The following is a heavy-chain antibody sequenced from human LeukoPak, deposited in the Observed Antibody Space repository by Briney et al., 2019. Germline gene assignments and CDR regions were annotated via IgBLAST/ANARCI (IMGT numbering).Heavy chain of an antibody. CDR3: ARDTGWRGIQPFDY. V-gene: IGHV3-21*01. Sequence: GGSLRLSCAASGFTFSSYEMNWVRQAPGKGLEWVSSISSSSSYIYYADSVKGRFTISRDNAKNSLYLQMNSLRAEDTAVYYCARDTGWRGIQPFDYWGQGTLVTVSS. D-gene: IGHD1-26*01. CDR2: ISSSSSYI. J-gene: IGHJ4*02. CDR1: GFTFSSYE.